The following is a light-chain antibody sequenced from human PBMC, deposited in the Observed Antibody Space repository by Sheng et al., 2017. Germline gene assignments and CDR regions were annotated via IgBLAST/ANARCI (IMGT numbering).Light chain of an antibody. CDR1: QSISSN. CDR3: QQYNNRPPWT. Sequence: EIVMTQSPATLSVSPGDTATLSCRASQSISSNLAWYQQKPGQAPRLLIYGASTRATGIPARVSGSGSGTEFTLTISSLQSEDFAVYYCQQYNNRPPWTFVQGTKVEIK. CDR2: GAS. J-gene: IGKJ1*01. V-gene: IGKV3-15*01.